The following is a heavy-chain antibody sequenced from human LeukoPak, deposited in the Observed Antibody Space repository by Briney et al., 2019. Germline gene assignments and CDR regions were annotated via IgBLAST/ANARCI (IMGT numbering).Heavy chain of an antibody. Sequence: PGGSLRLSCAASGFTVSSNYMSWVRQAPGKGLEWVSVIYSGGSTYYADSVKGRFTISRDNSKNTLYLQMNSLRAEDTAVYYCAGNYYVEYFDIWGQGTMVTDSS. J-gene: IGHJ3*02. V-gene: IGHV3-66*02. CDR3: AGNYYVEYFDI. CDR1: GFTVSSNY. D-gene: IGHD3-10*02. CDR2: IYSGGST.